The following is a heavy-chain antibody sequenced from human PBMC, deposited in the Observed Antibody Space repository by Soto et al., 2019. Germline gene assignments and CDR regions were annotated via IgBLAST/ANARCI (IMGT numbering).Heavy chain of an antibody. J-gene: IGHJ3*02. CDR1: GFTLSSYS. CDR2: ISSSSSYI. Sequence: EVQLVESGGGLVKPGGSLRLSCAASGFTLSSYSKNWVRQAPGMGLEWVSSISSSSSYIYYADSVKGRFTISRDNAKNSLYLQMNSLRAEDTAVYFCARDPNGDSLIDAFDIWGQGTMVTVSS. V-gene: IGHV3-21*01. CDR3: ARDPNGDSLIDAFDI. D-gene: IGHD2-21*01.